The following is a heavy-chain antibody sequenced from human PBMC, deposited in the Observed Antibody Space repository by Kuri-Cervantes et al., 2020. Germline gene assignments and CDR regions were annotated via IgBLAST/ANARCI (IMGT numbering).Heavy chain of an antibody. J-gene: IGHJ4*02. V-gene: IGHV3-30*18. Sequence: GESLKISCAASGFTFSSYGMHWVRQAPGKGLGWVAVISYDGSNKYYADSVKGRFTISRDNSKNTLYLQMNSLRAEDTAVYYCAKSAPRIYTVTSLDYWGQGTLVTVSS. CDR2: ISYDGSNK. CDR1: GFTFSSYG. D-gene: IGHD4-17*01. CDR3: AKSAPRIYTVTSLDY.